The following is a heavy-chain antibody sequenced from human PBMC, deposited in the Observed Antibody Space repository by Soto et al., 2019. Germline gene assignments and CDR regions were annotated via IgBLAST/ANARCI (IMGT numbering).Heavy chain of an antibody. D-gene: IGHD3-3*01. V-gene: IGHV4-28*03. CDR1: GYSISSSNW. CDR3: ARAEFLEWLFVAGNFDY. J-gene: IGHJ4*02. Sequence: PSETLSLTCAVSGYSISSSNWWGWIRQPPGKGLEWIGYIYYSGSTYYNPSLKSRVTISVDTSKNQFSLKLSSVTAADTAVYYCARAEFLEWLFVAGNFDYWGQGTLVTVSS. CDR2: IYYSGST.